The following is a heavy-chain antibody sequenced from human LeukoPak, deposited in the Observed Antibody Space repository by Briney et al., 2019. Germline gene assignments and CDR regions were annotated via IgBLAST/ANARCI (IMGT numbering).Heavy chain of an antibody. Sequence: GGSLRLSCAASGFTFSNAWMSWVRQAPGKGLEWVGRIKSKTDGGTTDYAAPVKGRFTISRDDSKNTLYLQMNSLKTEDTAVYYCTTGPCSGPNYYYYGMDVWGQGTTVTVSS. CDR2: IKSKTDGGTT. J-gene: IGHJ6*02. V-gene: IGHV3-15*01. CDR3: TTGPCSGPNYYYYGMDV. D-gene: IGHD2-15*01. CDR1: GFTFSNAW.